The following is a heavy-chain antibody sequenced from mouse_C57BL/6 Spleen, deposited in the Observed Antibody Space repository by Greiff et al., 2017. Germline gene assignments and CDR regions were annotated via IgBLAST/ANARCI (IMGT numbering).Heavy chain of an antibody. CDR3: ARGRDYGYFDY. V-gene: IGHV5-16*01. CDR1: GFTFSDYY. Sequence: EVKLMESEGGLVQPGSSMKLSCTASGFTFSDYYMAWVRQVPEKGLEWVANINYDGSSTYYLDSLKSRFILSRDNAKNILYLQMSSLKSEDTATYYCARGRDYGYFDYWGQGTTLTVSS. CDR2: INYDGSST. D-gene: IGHD2-4*01. J-gene: IGHJ2*01.